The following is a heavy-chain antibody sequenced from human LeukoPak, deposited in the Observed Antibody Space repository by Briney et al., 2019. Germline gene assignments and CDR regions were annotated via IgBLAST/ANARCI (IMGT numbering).Heavy chain of an antibody. Sequence: SQTLSLTCTVSGGSISSGGYYWSWIRQPPGKGLEWIGYIYYSGSTNYNPSLKSRVTISVDTSKTQFSLKLSSVTAADTAVYYCARAARPGSWFDPWGQGTLVTVSS. CDR1: GGSISSGGYY. J-gene: IGHJ5*02. CDR2: IYYSGST. CDR3: ARAARPGSWFDP. V-gene: IGHV4-61*08. D-gene: IGHD6-6*01.